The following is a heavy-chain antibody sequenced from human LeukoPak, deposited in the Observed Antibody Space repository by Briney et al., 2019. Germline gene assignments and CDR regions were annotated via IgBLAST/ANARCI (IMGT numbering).Heavy chain of an antibody. D-gene: IGHD3-10*01. CDR3: ARDYVSGSFGP. Sequence: PGVSLRLSCAASGFTFSSYWMHWVRQAPGKGLLWVSHIKTDGSSTNYEESVKGRFTISRDNAKNTVYLQMNSLRAEDTAVYYCARDYVSGSFGPWGQGTLVTVSS. J-gene: IGHJ5*02. CDR1: GFTFSSYW. CDR2: IKTDGSST. V-gene: IGHV3-74*01.